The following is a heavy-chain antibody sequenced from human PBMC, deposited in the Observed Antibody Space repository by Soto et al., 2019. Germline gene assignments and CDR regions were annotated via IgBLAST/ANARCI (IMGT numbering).Heavy chain of an antibody. CDR2: IYPGDSDT. CDR3: ARSKIITMVRGVTLYYFDY. Sequence: PGESLKISCKGSGYSFTSYWIGWVRQMPGKGLEWMGIIYPGDSDTRYSPSFQGQVTISADKSISTAYLQWSSLKASDTAMYYCARSKIITMVRGVTLYYFDYWGQGTLVTVS. J-gene: IGHJ4*02. D-gene: IGHD3-10*01. CDR1: GYSFTSYW. V-gene: IGHV5-51*01.